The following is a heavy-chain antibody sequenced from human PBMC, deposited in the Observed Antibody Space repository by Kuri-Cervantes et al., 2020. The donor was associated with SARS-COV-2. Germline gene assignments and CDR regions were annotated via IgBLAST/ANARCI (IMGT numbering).Heavy chain of an antibody. J-gene: IGHJ3*02. V-gene: IGHV4-34*01. D-gene: IGHD3-16*01. CDR3: ARGLGVAADAFDI. CDR1: GESFSGYY. CDR2: VNHRGST. Sequence: SQTLSLTCAFYGESFSGYYWNWIRQSPGKGLEWIGEVNHRGSTNYNPSLKSRVTISVDTSSKQFSLHLGSVTAADTAVYYCARGLGVAADAFDIWGQGTMVTVS.